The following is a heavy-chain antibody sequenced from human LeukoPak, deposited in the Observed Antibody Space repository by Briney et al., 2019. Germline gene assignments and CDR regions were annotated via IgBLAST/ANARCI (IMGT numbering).Heavy chain of an antibody. CDR3: AKSAARIVGATVSAAEFDY. J-gene: IGHJ4*02. V-gene: IGHV3-23*01. Sequence: PGGSLRLSCAASGFTFSAAPMIWVRQVSGKGLEWVSVIYGNEREIHYADSVKGRFTISRDNSKNTLYLQMNSLRAEDTAVYYCAKSAARIVGATVSAAEFDYWGQGTLVTVSS. D-gene: IGHD1-26*01. CDR1: GFTFSAAP. CDR2: IYGNEREI.